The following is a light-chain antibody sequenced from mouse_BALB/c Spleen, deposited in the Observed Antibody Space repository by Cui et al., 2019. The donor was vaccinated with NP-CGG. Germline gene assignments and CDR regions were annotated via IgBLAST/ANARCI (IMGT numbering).Light chain of an antibody. Sequence: QAVVTQESALHTSPCETVTINCRSSIGAVTTSNYANWVQEKPDHLFTGLIGGTNNRAPGVPARFSGSLIGDKAALTITGAQTEDEAIYFCALWYSNHWVFGGGTKLTVL. CDR2: GTN. V-gene: IGLV1*01. J-gene: IGLJ1*01. CDR3: ALWYSNHWV. CDR1: IGAVTTSNY.